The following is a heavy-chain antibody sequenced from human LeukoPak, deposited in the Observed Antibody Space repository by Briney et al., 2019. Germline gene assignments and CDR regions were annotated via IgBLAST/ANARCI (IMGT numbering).Heavy chain of an antibody. CDR3: ARGLYYYDSSGLI. Sequence: SETLSLTCTLSGGSISTYYWSWIRQPPGKGLEWIGYIYYSGSTNYNPSLKSRVTISVDTSKNQFSLKLSSVTAADTAVYYCARGLYYYDSSGLIWGQGTMVTVSS. CDR2: IYYSGST. D-gene: IGHD3-22*01. J-gene: IGHJ3*02. CDR1: GGSISTYY. V-gene: IGHV4-59*01.